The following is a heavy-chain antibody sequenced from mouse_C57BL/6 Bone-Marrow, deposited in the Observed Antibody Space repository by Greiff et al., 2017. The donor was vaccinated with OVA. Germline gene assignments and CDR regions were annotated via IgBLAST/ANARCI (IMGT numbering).Heavy chain of an antibody. V-gene: IGHV1-69*01. D-gene: IGHD2-1*01. J-gene: IGHJ4*01. CDR1: GYTFTSYW. CDR2: IDPSDSST. CDR3: ARGRYRNYVDYAMDY. Sequence: QVQLQQPGAELVMPGASVKLSCKASGYTFTSYWMHWVKQRPGQGLEWIGEIDPSDSSTNYNQKFKGKSTLTVDKSSSTAYMQLSSLTSEDSAVYYCARGRYRNYVDYAMDYWGQGTSVTVSA.